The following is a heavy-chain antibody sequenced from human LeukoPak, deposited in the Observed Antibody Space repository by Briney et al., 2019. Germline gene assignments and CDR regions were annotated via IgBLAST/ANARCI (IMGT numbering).Heavy chain of an antibody. CDR2: ISSSSSYI. J-gene: IGHJ3*02. CDR3: ARPLLNYYDSSTHAFDI. Sequence: GGSLRLSCAASGFTFSSYSMNWVRQAPGKGLEWVSSISSSSSYIYYADSVKGRFTISRDNAKNSLYLQMNSLRAEDTAVYYCARPLLNYYDSSTHAFDIWGQGTMVTVSS. D-gene: IGHD3-22*01. CDR1: GFTFSSYS. V-gene: IGHV3-21*01.